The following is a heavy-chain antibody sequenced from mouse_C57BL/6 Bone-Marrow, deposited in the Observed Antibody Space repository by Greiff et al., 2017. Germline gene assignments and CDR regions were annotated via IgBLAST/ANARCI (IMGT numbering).Heavy chain of an antibody. CDR1: EYEFPSHD. J-gene: IGHJ4*01. V-gene: IGHV5-2*03. Sequence: EVKLEESGGGLVQPGESLKLSCESTEYEFPSHDMSWVRKTPEKRLELVAAINSDGGSTDYPDTMERRFIIYRDNTKKTLYLQMSNLRSEDTSMYYCARHSYGCYAMDYWGQGTSVTVSS. D-gene: IGHD2-12*01. CDR3: ARHSYGCYAMDY. CDR2: INSDGGST.